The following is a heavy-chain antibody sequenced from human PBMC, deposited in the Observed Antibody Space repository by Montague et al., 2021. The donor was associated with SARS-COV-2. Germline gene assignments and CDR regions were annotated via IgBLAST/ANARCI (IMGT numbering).Heavy chain of an antibody. J-gene: IGHJ4*02. CDR1: GGSISSSYYY. V-gene: IGHV4-39*01. D-gene: IGHD2-21*01. CDR3: ARQLPSYCATNKCDPYYFDD. CDR2: ITETGRA. Sequence: SETLSLTCTVSGGSISSSYYYWCWIRQSQGQGLEWIVSITETGRAYYNPSLRSRVSFSRDTSKNHFSLSLSTVTVADTAVYFCARQLPSYCATNKCDPYYFDDWGQGTLVTVSS.